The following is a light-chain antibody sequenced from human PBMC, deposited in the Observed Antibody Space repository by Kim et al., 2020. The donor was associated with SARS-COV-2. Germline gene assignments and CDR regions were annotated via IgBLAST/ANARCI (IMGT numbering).Light chain of an antibody. J-gene: IGKJ4*01. CDR2: GAS. V-gene: IGKV3-20*01. Sequence: EVVLTQSPGTLSLSPGERATLSCRASQSVSSNYLAWYQQKPGQGPRLLIYGASSRATGIPDRFSGSGSGTDFTLTISRLEPEDFAVYYCQQYGSSRTFGGGTKVDIK. CDR1: QSVSSNY. CDR3: QQYGSSRT.